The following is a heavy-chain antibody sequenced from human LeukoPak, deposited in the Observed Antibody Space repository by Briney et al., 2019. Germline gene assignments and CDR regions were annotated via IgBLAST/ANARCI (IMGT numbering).Heavy chain of an antibody. CDR2: IWYDGSNK. V-gene: IGHV3-33*01. CDR3: AREGAIGGSGSYYRYYYYGMDV. Sequence: GGSLRLSCAASGFTFSSYGMHWVRQAPGKGLEWVAVIWYDGSNKYYADSVKGRFTISRDNSKNTLYLQMNSLRAEDTAVYYCAREGAIGGSGSYYRYYYYGMDVWGLGTTVTVSS. J-gene: IGHJ6*02. CDR1: GFTFSSYG. D-gene: IGHD3-10*01.